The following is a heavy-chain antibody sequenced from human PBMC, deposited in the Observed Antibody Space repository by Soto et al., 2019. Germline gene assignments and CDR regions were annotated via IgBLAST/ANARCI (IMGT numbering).Heavy chain of an antibody. J-gene: IGHJ4*02. CDR1: GFTFSSYG. D-gene: IGHD1-20*01. Sequence: QVQLVESGGGVVQPGRSLRLSCAASGFTFSSYGMHWVRQAPGKGLEWVAVIWYDGSNKYYADSVKGRFTISRDNSKNTLYLQMNSLIAEDTAVYYCARGSAITGIYDYWGQGTLVTVSS. V-gene: IGHV3-33*01. CDR3: ARGSAITGIYDY. CDR2: IWYDGSNK.